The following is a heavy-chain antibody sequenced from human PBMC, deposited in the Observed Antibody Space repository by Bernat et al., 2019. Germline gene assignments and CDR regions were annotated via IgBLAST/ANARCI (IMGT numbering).Heavy chain of an antibody. CDR2: INPSGGST. D-gene: IGHD3-10*01. CDR3: AAGLLWFGESDDWFDP. J-gene: IGHJ5*02. CDR1: GYTFTSYY. V-gene: IGHV1-46*01. Sequence: VQLVQSGAEVKKPGASVKVSCKASGYTFTSYYMHWVRQAPGQGLEWMGIINPSGGSTSYAQKFQGRVTMTRDTSTSTVYMELSSLRSEDTAVYYCAAGLLWFGESDDWFDPWGQGTLVTVSS.